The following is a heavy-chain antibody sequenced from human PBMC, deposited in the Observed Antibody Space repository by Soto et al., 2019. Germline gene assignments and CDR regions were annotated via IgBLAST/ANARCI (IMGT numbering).Heavy chain of an antibody. J-gene: IGHJ6*02. D-gene: IGHD2-21*01. CDR2: IWYDGSNK. Sequence: QVQLVESGGGVVQPGRSLRLSCAASGFTFSSYGMHWVRQAPGKGLEWVAVIWYDGSNKYYADSVKGRFTISRDNSKNTLYLQMNSLRAEDTAVYYCAGEGILWSTHYYYYGMDVWGQGTTVTVSS. CDR1: GFTFSSYG. V-gene: IGHV3-33*01. CDR3: AGEGILWSTHYYYYGMDV.